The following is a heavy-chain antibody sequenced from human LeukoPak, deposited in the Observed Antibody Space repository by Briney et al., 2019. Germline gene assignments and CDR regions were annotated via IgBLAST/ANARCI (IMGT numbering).Heavy chain of an antibody. CDR3: ARAHSSSWPGWSHP. Sequence: GGSLRLSCAASGFLFSNYNMNWVRQAPGKGLEWVSSISSSGSSIYYADSVKGRFTISRDNAKNSLFLEMNSLRGEDTAIYYCARAHSSSWPGWSHPWGQGTLVTVSS. J-gene: IGHJ5*02. CDR2: ISSSGSSI. CDR1: GFLFSNYN. V-gene: IGHV3-21*01. D-gene: IGHD6-13*01.